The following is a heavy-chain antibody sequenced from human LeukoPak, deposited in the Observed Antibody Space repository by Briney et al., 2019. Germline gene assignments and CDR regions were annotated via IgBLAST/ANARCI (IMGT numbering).Heavy chain of an antibody. J-gene: IGHJ3*02. D-gene: IGHD1-26*01. CDR2: IYSGGST. V-gene: IGHV3-53*04. CDR3: AGIVGATDAFDI. Sequence: GGSLSLSCAASGFIVSSNYMNWVRQAPGKGLEWVSVIYSGGSTYYADSVKGRFTVFRHNSKNTLFLQMNSLRAEDTAVYYCAGIVGATDAFDIWGQGTMVTVSS. CDR1: GFIVSSNY.